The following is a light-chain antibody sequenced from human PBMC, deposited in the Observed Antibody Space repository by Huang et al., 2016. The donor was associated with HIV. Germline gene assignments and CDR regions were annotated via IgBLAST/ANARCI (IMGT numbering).Light chain of an antibody. Sequence: DIVMTQSPDSLAVSLGARATVNCKYSQSLLYGSNNQNYLAWYQQKPGQPPKLLIYWASTRESGVPDRFSGSGSGTDFTLTISSLQAEDVAFYYCQQYFNAPITFGQGTRLEI. J-gene: IGKJ5*01. CDR2: WAS. V-gene: IGKV4-1*01. CDR3: QQYFNAPIT. CDR1: QSLLYGSNNQNY.